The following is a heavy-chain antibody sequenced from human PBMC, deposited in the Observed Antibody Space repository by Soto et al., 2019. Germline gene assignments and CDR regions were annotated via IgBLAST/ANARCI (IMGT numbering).Heavy chain of an antibody. CDR3: AREGSGSYSRGMDV. D-gene: IGHD1-26*01. J-gene: IGHJ6*02. CDR1: GYTFTGYY. CDR2: INPNSGGT. Sequence: ASVKVSCKASGYTFTGYYMHWVRQAPGQGLEWMGWINPNSGGTNYAQKFQGWVTMTRDTSISTAYMELSRLRSDDTAVYYCAREGSGSYSRGMDVWSQGTTVTVSS. V-gene: IGHV1-2*04.